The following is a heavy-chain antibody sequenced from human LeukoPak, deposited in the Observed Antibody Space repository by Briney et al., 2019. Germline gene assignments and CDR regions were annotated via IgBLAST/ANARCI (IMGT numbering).Heavy chain of an antibody. Sequence: GGSLRLSCAASGFTVSSNYMSWVRQAPGKGLEWVSVIYSGGSTYYADSVKGRFTIPRDNSKNTLYLQMNSLRAEDTAVYYCARDSPLWGDAFDTWGQGTMVTVSS. CDR2: IYSGGST. J-gene: IGHJ3*02. CDR1: GFTVSSNY. CDR3: ARDSPLWGDAFDT. D-gene: IGHD3-16*01. V-gene: IGHV3-53*01.